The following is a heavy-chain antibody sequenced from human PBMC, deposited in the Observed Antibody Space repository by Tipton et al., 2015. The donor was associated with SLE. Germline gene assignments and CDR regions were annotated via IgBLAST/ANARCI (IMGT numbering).Heavy chain of an antibody. Sequence: GSLRLSCAASGSSFSGYEMNWARQAPGKGLEWVSSISSSSSYIYYADSVKGRFTISRDNAKNSLYLQMNSLRAEDTAVYYCARDKDRAMAYFDYWGQGTLVTVSS. D-gene: IGHD5-18*01. CDR1: GSSFSGYE. V-gene: IGHV3-21*01. CDR3: ARDKDRAMAYFDY. J-gene: IGHJ4*02. CDR2: ISSSSSYI.